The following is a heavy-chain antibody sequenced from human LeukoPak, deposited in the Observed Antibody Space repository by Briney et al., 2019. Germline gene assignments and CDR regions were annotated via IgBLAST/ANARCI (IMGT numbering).Heavy chain of an antibody. J-gene: IGHJ4*02. V-gene: IGHV3-23*01. CDR3: AKGQELAVAGARDY. Sequence: GGSLRLSCAASGFTLSSYAMSWVRQAPGKGLEWVSAISGSGDSTYYADSVKGRFIISRDTSKNTLYLQMNSLRAEDTAVYYCAKGQELAVAGARDYWGQGTLVTLSS. CDR1: GFTLSSYA. CDR2: ISGSGDST. D-gene: IGHD6-19*01.